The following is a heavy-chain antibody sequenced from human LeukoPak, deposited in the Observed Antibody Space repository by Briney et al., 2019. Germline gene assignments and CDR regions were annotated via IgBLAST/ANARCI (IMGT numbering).Heavy chain of an antibody. J-gene: IGHJ3*02. Sequence: GESLKISRKGSGYSLPSYWYGWVRKMPGKGLEWMGIIYPGDSDTRYSPSFQGQVTISADKSISTAYLQWSSLKASDTAMYYCARHPLHYDSSGYYSHDAFDIWGQGTMVTVSS. CDR2: IYPGDSDT. CDR3: ARHPLHYDSSGYYSHDAFDI. V-gene: IGHV5-51*01. D-gene: IGHD3-22*01. CDR1: GYSLPSYW.